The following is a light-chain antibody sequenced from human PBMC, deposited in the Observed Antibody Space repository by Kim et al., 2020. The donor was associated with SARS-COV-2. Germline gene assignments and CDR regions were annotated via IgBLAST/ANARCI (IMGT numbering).Light chain of an antibody. CDR1: QSVRSSS. J-gene: IGKJ1*01. Sequence: EIVLTQSPGTLSLSLGEGATLSCRASQSVRSSSLVWYQQKPGQAPRLLIYGASSRATGIPDRFSGRGSGTDFTLTISRLEPEDFAVYYCQHCHNSPETFGQGTKVDIK. CDR3: QHCHNSPET. V-gene: IGKV3-20*01. CDR2: GAS.